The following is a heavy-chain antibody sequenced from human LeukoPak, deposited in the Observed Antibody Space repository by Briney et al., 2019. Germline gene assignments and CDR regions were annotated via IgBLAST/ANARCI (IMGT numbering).Heavy chain of an antibody. CDR1: GGSISSSSYY. CDR3: ARTKGIYMDV. J-gene: IGHJ6*03. Sequence: PSETLSLTCTVSGGSISSSSYYWGWIRQPPGKGLEWIGSIYYSGSTYYNPSLKSRVTISVDTSKNQFSLKLSSVTAADTAVYYCARTKGIYMDVWGKGTTVTISS. CDR2: IYYSGST. D-gene: IGHD2-8*01. V-gene: IGHV4-39*07.